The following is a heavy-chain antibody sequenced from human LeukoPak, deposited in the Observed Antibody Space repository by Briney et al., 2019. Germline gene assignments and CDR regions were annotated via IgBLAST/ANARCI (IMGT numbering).Heavy chain of an antibody. CDR1: GFTFSSYA. CDR2: ISYDGSNK. CDR3: ARDPPRYYYGMDV. V-gene: IGHV3-30-3*01. J-gene: IGHJ6*02. Sequence: GGSLRLSCAASGFTFSSYAMHWVRQAPGKGLEWVAVISYDGSNKYYADSVKGRFTISRGNSKNTLYLQMNSLRAEDTAVYYCARDPPRYYYGMDVWGQGTTVTVSS.